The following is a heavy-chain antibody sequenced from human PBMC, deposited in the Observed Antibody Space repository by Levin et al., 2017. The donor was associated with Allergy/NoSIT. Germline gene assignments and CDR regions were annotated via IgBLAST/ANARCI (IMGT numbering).Heavy chain of an antibody. CDR1: GFTFSSYG. Sequence: SCAASGFTFSSYGMHWVRQAPGKGLEWVAVISYDGSNKYYADSVKGRFTISRDNSKNTLYLQMNSLRAEDTAVYYCALLIYVDTAMVDAFDIWGQGTMVTVSS. J-gene: IGHJ3*02. V-gene: IGHV3-30*03. CDR2: ISYDGSNK. CDR3: ALLIYVDTAMVDAFDI. D-gene: IGHD5-18*01.